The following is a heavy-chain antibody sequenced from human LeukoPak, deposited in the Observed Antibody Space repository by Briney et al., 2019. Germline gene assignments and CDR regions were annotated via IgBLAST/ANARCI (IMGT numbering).Heavy chain of an antibody. CDR2: INQDESQK. V-gene: IGHV3-7*01. CDR1: GFNVRNNW. J-gene: IGHJ4*02. CDR3: ARDNYDF. D-gene: IGHD3-3*01. Sequence: GGSLRLSCAASGFNVRNNWMSWVRLAPGKGLEYVANINQDESQKYYVDSVKGRFTISKDNAKNSLSLQMNSLRAEDTGVYYCARDNYDFRGQGTLVTVSS.